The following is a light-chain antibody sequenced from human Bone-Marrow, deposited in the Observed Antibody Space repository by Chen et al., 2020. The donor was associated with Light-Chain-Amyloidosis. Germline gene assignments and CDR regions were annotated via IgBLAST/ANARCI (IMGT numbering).Light chain of an antibody. Sequence: SYVLTQPSSVSVAPGQTATIACGGNNIGSTSVHWYQQTPGQAPLLVVYDDSDRPSGIPERLSGSNAGKTATLTMSRVEAGDEADYYCQGWDRSSDRPVFGGGTTLTVL. V-gene: IGLV3-21*02. J-gene: IGLJ3*02. CDR3: QGWDRSSDRPV. CDR1: NIGSTS. CDR2: DDS.